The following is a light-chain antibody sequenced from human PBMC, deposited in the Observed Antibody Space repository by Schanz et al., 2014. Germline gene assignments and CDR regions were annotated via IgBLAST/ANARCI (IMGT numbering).Light chain of an antibody. Sequence: QSALTQPASVSGSPGQSITISCTGPSSDVGGYNFVSWYQHHPGKAPKLMIYDVSNRPSGVSNRFSGSKSGSTASLTISGLQADDEADYYCSSYTSSTTLVFGGGTKLTVL. CDR2: DVS. J-gene: IGLJ2*01. CDR3: SSYTSSTTLV. CDR1: SSDVGGYNF. V-gene: IGLV2-14*03.